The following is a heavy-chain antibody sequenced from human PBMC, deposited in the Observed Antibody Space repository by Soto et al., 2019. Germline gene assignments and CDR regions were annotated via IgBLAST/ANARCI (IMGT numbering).Heavy chain of an antibody. V-gene: IGHV3-23*01. CDR2: ISGSGGST. CDR3: AKVITMIVVVIRAFDI. D-gene: IGHD3-22*01. Sequence: LRLSCAASGFTFSGYAMSWVRQAPGKGLEWVSAISGSGGSTYFADSVKGRFTISRDNSKNTLYLHMNSLRAEDTAVYYCAKVITMIVVVIRAFDIWGQGTMVTVSS. J-gene: IGHJ3*02. CDR1: GFTFSGYA.